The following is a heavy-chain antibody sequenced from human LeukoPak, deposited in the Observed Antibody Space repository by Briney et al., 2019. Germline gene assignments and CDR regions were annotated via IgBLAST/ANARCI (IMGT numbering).Heavy chain of an antibody. CDR1: GSSFTSYW. CDR3: ASHQTNSGYDNFDY. Sequence: PGESLETSCQGSGSSFTSYWSGWVRQLPGKGLEWMGIIYPGDSDTRYSPSFQGQVTIFADKSISTAYLQWRSLKASDTAMNYCASHQTNSGYDNFDYWGQGTLVTVSS. V-gene: IGHV5-51*01. J-gene: IGHJ4*02. CDR2: IYPGDSDT. D-gene: IGHD5-12*01.